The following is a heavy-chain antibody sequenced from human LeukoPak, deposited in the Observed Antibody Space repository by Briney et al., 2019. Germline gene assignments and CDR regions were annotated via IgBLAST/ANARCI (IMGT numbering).Heavy chain of an antibody. J-gene: IGHJ4*02. CDR3: ARSVILWFGELFPYFDY. Sequence: SETLSLTCTVSGGSISSSSYYWGWIRQPPGKGLEWIGSIYYSGSTNYNPSLKSRVTISVDTSKNQFSLKLSSVTAADTAVYYCARSVILWFGELFPYFDYWGQGTLVTVSS. CDR1: GGSISSSSYY. D-gene: IGHD3-10*01. V-gene: IGHV4-39*07. CDR2: IYYSGST.